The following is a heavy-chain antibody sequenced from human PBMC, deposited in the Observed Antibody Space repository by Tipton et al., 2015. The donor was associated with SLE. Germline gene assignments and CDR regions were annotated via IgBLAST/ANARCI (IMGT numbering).Heavy chain of an antibody. J-gene: IGHJ3*02. Sequence: TLSLTCTVSGGSMTPYYWSWIRQPAGKGLEWIGRIYVGYGSETTSYNPSLKSRVTVSVDTSKKQFSLSLSSVTAADTAVYYCARTNSGSYSRGAFDIWGQGTMVTVSS. V-gene: IGHV4-4*07. D-gene: IGHD1-26*01. CDR3: ARTNSGSYSRGAFDI. CDR2: IYVGYGSETT. CDR1: GGSMTPYY.